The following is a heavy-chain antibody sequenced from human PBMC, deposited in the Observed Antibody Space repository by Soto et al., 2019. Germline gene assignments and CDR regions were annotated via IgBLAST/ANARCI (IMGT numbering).Heavy chain of an antibody. V-gene: IGHV1-46*01. CDR2: INPSGGST. D-gene: IGHD6-13*01. CDR1: GYTFTSYY. Sequence: EASVKVSCKASGYTFTSYYMHWVRQAPGQGLEWMGIINPSGGSTSYAQKFQGRVTMTRDTSTSTVYMELSSLRSEDTAVYYCARAKGGIAAAGLRGGLFYFDYWGQGTLVTVSS. J-gene: IGHJ4*02. CDR3: ARAKGGIAAAGLRGGLFYFDY.